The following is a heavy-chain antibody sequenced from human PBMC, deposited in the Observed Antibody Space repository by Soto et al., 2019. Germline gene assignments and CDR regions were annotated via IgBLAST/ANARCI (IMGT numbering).Heavy chain of an antibody. CDR3: ARGAYYYDSSGLSY. CDR1: GLTFSSYS. CDR2: ISSSSSYI. D-gene: IGHD3-22*01. Sequence: PGGSMRLSCAAAGLTFSSYSMNCVSQAPGKGLEWVSSISSSSSYIYYADSVKGRFTISRDNAKNSLYLQMNSLRAEDTAVYYCARGAYYYDSSGLSYWGQGTLVTVSS. V-gene: IGHV3-21*01. J-gene: IGHJ4*02.